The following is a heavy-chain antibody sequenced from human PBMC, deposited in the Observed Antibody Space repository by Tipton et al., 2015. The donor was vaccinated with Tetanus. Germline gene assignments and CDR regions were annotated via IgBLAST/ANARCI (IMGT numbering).Heavy chain of an antibody. V-gene: IGHV4-31*03. CDR3: ARRLIQNWFDP. CDR2: IYYTGNT. CDR1: GGSIRSGGYY. D-gene: IGHD2-8*01. Sequence: TLSLTCTVSGGSIRSGGYYWTWIRQHPERGLEWIGYIYYTGNTYYNPSLKSRVTISGDTSKNQFSLKLTSLTAADTAVYYCARRLIQNWFDPWGQGTLVTVSS. J-gene: IGHJ5*02.